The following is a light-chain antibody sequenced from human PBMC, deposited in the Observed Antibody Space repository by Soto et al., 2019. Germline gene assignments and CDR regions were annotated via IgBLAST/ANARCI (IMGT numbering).Light chain of an antibody. V-gene: IGKV3-20*01. CDR3: QQYGSSPPST. CDR1: QSVSTNY. Sequence: EIVLTQSPGTLSLSPGERATLSCSASQSVSTNYLAWYQQKPGRAPRLLIYGASSRVTGIPGRFSGSGSGTYFTLTISILELEDLEVYYCQQYGSSPPSTFGQGTRLEIK. CDR2: GAS. J-gene: IGKJ5*01.